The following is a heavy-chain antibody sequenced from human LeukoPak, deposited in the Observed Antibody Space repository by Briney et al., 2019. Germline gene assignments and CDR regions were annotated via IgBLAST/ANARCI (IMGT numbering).Heavy chain of an antibody. Sequence: SETLSLTRTVSSDSIPSPYWSWIRQSPGKGLEWIAYISYTGSTRYNPSFKSRVTVSIDMSKNQFSLRLTSVTAADTAVYYCARPFTVGGIFYYGHRDQATPVTVSS. CDR3: ARPFTVGGIFYYGH. V-gene: IGHV4-59*08. J-gene: IGHJ4*02. D-gene: IGHD3-10*01. CDR1: SDSIPSPY. CDR2: ISYTGST.